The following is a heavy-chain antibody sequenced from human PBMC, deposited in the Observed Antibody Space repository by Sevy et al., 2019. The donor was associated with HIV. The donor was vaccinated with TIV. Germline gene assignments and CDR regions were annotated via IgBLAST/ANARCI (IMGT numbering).Heavy chain of an antibody. CDR3: ARGRVTSHYFDY. D-gene: IGHD2-21*02. Sequence: GGSLSLSCADSGFTFIDYAMPWVRQTPGKGLEWVAVISDDGSKTYYAYSVNCRFTITRDNSKNTLYLQMNSLRADDTAVYYWARGRVTSHYFDYWGQGTLVTVSS. CDR2: ISDDGSKT. V-gene: IGHV3-30*04. CDR1: GFTFIDYA. J-gene: IGHJ4*02.